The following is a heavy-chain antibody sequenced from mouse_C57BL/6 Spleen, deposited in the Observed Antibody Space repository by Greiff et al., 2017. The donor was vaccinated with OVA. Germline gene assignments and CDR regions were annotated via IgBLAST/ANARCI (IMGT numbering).Heavy chain of an antibody. D-gene: IGHD1-1*01. CDR1: GYTFTSYW. CDR3: ARSRITTVDY. CDR2: IHPNSGST. Sequence: QVQLKQPGAELVKPGASVKLSCKASGYTFTSYWMHWVKQRPGQGLEWIGMIHPNSGSTNYNEKFKSKATLTVDKSSSTAYMQLSSLTSEDSAVYYCARSRITTVDYGGQGTTLTVSS. V-gene: IGHV1-64*01. J-gene: IGHJ2*01.